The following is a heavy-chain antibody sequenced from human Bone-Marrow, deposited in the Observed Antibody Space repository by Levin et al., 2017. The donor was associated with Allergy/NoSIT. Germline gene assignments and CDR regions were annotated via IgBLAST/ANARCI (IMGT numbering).Heavy chain of an antibody. D-gene: IGHD3-22*01. V-gene: IGHV3-23*01. CDR2: ISDSGVFT. CDR3: ANYGSPTSGYYVDH. J-gene: IGHJ4*02. CDR1: GFTFNNYA. Sequence: GESLKISCAASGFTFNNYAMSWVRQAPGKGLEWVSVISDSGVFTYYADSVKGRFTFSRDNSKNTLYLQMNSLRAEDTAIYYCANYGSPTSGYYVDHWGQGILVTVSS.